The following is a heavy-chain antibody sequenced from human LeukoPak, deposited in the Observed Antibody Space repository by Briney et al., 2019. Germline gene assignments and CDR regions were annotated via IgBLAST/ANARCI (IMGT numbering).Heavy chain of an antibody. CDR3: ARPNYYDSSGYFLPDY. D-gene: IGHD3-22*01. J-gene: IGHJ4*02. CDR2: IYPGDSDT. Sequence: GESLKISCKGSGYSFTSYWIGWVRQMPGKGLEWMGIIYPGDSDTRYSPSFQGQVTISADKSISTAYLQWSSLKASDTAMYYCARPNYYDSSGYFLPDYWGQGTLVTVSS. CDR1: GYSFTSYW. V-gene: IGHV5-51*01.